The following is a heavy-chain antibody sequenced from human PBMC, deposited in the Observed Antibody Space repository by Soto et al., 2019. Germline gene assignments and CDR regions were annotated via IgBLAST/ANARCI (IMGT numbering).Heavy chain of an antibody. D-gene: IGHD3-22*01. J-gene: IGHJ5*02. CDR3: AKALSEYYYDSSGYLA. CDR1: GFTFSSYA. V-gene: IGHV3-23*01. CDR2: ISGSGGST. Sequence: RRLSCAASGFTFSSYAMSWVRQAPGKGLEWVSAISGSGGSTYYADSVKGRFTISRDNSKNTLYLQMNSLRAEDTAVYYCAKALSEYYYDSSGYLAWGQGXLVTVYS.